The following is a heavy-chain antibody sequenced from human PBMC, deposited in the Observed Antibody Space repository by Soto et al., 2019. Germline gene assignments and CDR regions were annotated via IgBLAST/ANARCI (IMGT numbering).Heavy chain of an antibody. Sequence: GXSVKVSCKASVGTFSGYAISWVRQAPGQGLEWMGGIIPIFGTANYAQKFQGRVTITADESTSTAYMELSSLRSEDTAVYYCARSGIAVAGIGYFDYWGQGTLVTVSS. V-gene: IGHV1-69*13. CDR2: IIPIFGTA. D-gene: IGHD6-19*01. J-gene: IGHJ4*02. CDR1: VGTFSGYA. CDR3: ARSGIAVAGIGYFDY.